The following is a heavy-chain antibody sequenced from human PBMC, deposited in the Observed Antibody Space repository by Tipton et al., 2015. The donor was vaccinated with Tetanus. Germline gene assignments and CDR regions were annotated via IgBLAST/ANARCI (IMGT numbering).Heavy chain of an antibody. CDR3: ARGRQRLVPAGFDL. J-gene: IGHJ5*02. V-gene: IGHV4-34*01. Sequence: LRLSCDVYDGSFSAYYWTWIRQPPGKGLEWIGEINHTGSTNYNPSLGRRVTISIGTSNNQFSLKLNSVTAADSAVYYCARGRQRLVPAGFDLWGQGTLVTVSS. D-gene: IGHD6-13*01. CDR2: INHTGST. CDR1: DGSFSAYY.